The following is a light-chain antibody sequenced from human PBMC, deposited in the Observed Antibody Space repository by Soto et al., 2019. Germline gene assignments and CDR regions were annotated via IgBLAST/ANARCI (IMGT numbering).Light chain of an antibody. V-gene: IGKV3-15*01. Sequence: EIVMTQSPATLSVSPGERATLSCRASQSVSSNLAWYQQKPGPAPRLLLYGASTRATGIPARFSGSGSGTEFTLTISSLQSEDFAVYYCQQYNNWPPRYTFGQGTKLEIK. CDR2: GAS. J-gene: IGKJ2*01. CDR3: QQYNNWPPRYT. CDR1: QSVSSN.